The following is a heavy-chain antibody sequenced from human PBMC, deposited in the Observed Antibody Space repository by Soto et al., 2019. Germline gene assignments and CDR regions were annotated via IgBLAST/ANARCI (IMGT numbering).Heavy chain of an antibody. D-gene: IGHD6-13*01. CDR1: GYTFTGYY. J-gene: IGHJ5*02. CDR2: INPNSGGT. Sequence: ASVKVSCKASGYTFTGYYMHWVRQAPGQGLEWMGWINPNSGGTNYAQKFQGWVTMTRDTSISTAYMELSRLRSDDTAVYYCARDRHSSSWRPKTSYNWFDPWGQGTLVTVSS. CDR3: ARDRHSSSWRPKTSYNWFDP. V-gene: IGHV1-2*04.